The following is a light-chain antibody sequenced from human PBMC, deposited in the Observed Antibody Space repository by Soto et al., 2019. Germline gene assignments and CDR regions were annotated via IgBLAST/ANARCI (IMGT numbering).Light chain of an antibody. J-gene: IGKJ1*01. CDR3: QQRSNWPWA. V-gene: IGKV3-11*01. Sequence: EIVLTQSPATLSLSPGERATLSCRATQSVRSYLAWYQQKPGQAPRLLIYDASNRATGIPARFSGSGSGTDFTLTISSLEPEDVAVYYCQQRSNWPWAFGQGTKVDIK. CDR1: QSVRSY. CDR2: DAS.